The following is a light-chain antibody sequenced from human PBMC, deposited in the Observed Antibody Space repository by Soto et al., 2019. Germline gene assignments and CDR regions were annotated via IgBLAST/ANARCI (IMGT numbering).Light chain of an antibody. CDR1: QNIASF. CDR2: AAS. V-gene: IGKV1-39*01. CDR3: QQTYNMPAT. Sequence: DVQMTQSPSSLSASVGDRVTITCRSSQNIASFLNWYQQRPGTAPKLLIFAASNLENGVPSRFSGRGSATDFTLTISSLQPEDFATYFCQQTYNMPATFGQGTKLEMK. J-gene: IGKJ2*01.